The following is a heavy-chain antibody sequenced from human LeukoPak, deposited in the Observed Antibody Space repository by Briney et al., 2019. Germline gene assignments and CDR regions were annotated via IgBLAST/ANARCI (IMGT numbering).Heavy chain of an antibody. D-gene: IGHD1-14*01. CDR2: IRSDGSNK. J-gene: IGHJ4*02. CDR3: AKPAKTDYADY. Sequence: GGSLRLSCAASGFTFGSYGMHWVRQAPGKGLEWVTFIRSDGSNKYYADSVKGRFTISRDNAKNSLYLQMNSLRADDTAVYYCAKPAKTDYADYWGQGTLVTVSS. V-gene: IGHV3-30*02. CDR1: GFTFGSYG.